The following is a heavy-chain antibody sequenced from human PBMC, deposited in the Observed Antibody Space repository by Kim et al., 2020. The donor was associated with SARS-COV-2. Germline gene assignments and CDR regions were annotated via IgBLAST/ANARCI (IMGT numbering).Heavy chain of an antibody. Sequence: QKFQGRVTMTRDTSTSTVYMELSSLRSEDTAVYYCARGGYSSSSVGYFDYWGQGTLVTVSS. V-gene: IGHV1-46*01. J-gene: IGHJ4*02. CDR3: ARGGYSSSSVGYFDY. D-gene: IGHD6-6*01.